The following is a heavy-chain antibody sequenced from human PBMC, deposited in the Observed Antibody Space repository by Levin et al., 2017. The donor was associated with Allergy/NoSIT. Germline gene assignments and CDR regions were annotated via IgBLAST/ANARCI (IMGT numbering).Heavy chain of an antibody. V-gene: IGHV5-51*01. Sequence: GESLKISCQGSGYSFSSQWIAWVRQKPGKGLEWMGIVYPGDSDTIYSPSFQGQVTFSADTSTNPAHLPWSSLKASDTAIYFCARKMGPTTAFDVWGQGTMITVSS. D-gene: IGHD1-26*01. CDR3: ARKMGPTTAFDV. CDR1: GYSFSSQW. CDR2: VYPGDSDT. J-gene: IGHJ3*01.